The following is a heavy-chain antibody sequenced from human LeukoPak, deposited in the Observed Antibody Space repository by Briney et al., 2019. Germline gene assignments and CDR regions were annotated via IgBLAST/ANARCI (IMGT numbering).Heavy chain of an antibody. D-gene: IGHD6-25*01. V-gene: IGHV4-38-2*02. J-gene: IGHJ5*02. CDR1: GYSISSGYY. Sequence: SETLSLTCTVSGYSISSGYYWGWIRQPPGKGLEWIGSIYYSGSTYYNPSLKSRVTISVDTSKNQFSLKLSSVTAADTAVYYCARAYGSANWFDPWGQGTLVTVSS. CDR2: IYYSGST. CDR3: ARAYGSANWFDP.